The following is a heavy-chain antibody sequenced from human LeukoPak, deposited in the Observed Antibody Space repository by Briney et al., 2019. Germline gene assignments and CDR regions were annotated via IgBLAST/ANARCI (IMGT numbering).Heavy chain of an antibody. V-gene: IGHV3-7*03. CDR1: GFIFRSYW. CDR2: IKQDGNEK. Sequence: PGGSLRLSCAASGFIFRSYWMSWVRQAPGKGLEWVAHIKQDGNEKYYVDSVKGRFTISRDNAKNSLYLQMNSLRAEDTAVYYCARQKESSGFYYFDYWGQGTLVTVSS. CDR3: ARQKESSGFYYFDY. J-gene: IGHJ4*02. D-gene: IGHD3-22*01.